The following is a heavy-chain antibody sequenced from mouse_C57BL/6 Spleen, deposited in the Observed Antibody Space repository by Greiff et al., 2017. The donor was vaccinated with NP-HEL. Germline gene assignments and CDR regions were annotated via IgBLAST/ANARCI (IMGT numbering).Heavy chain of an antibody. D-gene: IGHD1-1*01. CDR3: ARKGITTVVAHYYAMDY. CDR2: IWSGGST. Sequence: VQLVESGPGLVQPSQSLSITCTVSGFSLTSYGVHWVRQSPGKGLEWLGVIWSGGSTDYNAAFISRLSISKDNSKSQVFFKMNSLQADDTAIYYCARKGITTVVAHYYAMDYWGQGTSVTVSS. J-gene: IGHJ4*01. CDR1: GFSLTSYG. V-gene: IGHV2-2*01.